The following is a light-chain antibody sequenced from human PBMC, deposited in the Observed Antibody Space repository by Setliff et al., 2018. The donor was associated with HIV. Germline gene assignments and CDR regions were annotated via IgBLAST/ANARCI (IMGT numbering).Light chain of an antibody. V-gene: IGLV2-11*01. CDR3: CSYAGSYTYI. CDR2: DVT. Sequence: QSALTQPRSVSGSPGQSVTFSCTGSSSDIGAYNYVSWYQQHPGKAPKLIIYDVTNRPSGVSNRFSGSKSGNTASLTISGLQAEDEADYYCCSYAGSYTYIFGTGTKVTVL. CDR1: SSDIGAYNY. J-gene: IGLJ1*01.